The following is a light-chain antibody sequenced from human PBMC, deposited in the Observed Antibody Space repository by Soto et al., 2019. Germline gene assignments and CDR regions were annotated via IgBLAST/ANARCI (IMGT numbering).Light chain of an antibody. V-gene: IGKV3-20*01. CDR1: QSVASSY. Sequence: EIVLTQSPGTLSLSPGEGATLSCRASQSVASSYLAWYQQKPGQAPRLIIYGASNRATGTPDRFSGVGSGTDFTLTSSRLEPEEFAVYYCQQYGSSSFTFGQGTKLEIK. J-gene: IGKJ2*01. CDR3: QQYGSSSFT. CDR2: GAS.